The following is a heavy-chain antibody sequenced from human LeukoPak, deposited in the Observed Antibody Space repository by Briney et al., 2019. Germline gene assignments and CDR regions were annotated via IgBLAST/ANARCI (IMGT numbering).Heavy chain of an antibody. CDR3: ARAFTGIAAAGFDY. CDR2: INSDGSST. V-gene: IGHV3-74*01. D-gene: IGHD6-13*01. J-gene: IGHJ4*02. Sequence: GGSLRLSCAASGFTFSSYWMHWVRQAPGKGLVWDSRINSDGSSTSYADSVKGRFTISGDNAKNTLYLQMNSLRAEDTAVYYCARAFTGIAAAGFDYWGQGTLVTVSS. CDR1: GFTFSSYW.